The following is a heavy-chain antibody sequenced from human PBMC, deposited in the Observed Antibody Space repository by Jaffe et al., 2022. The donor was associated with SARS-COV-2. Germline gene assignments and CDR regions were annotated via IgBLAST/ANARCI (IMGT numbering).Heavy chain of an antibody. J-gene: IGHJ3*02. D-gene: IGHD3-10*01. CDR2: ISYDGSNK. Sequence: QVQLVESGGGVVQPGRSLRLSCAASGFTFSSYGMHWVRQAPGKGLEWVAVISYDGSNKYYADSVKGRFTISRDNSKNTLYLQMNSLRAEDTAVYYCAKGRVWFGDPLPDAFDIWGQGTMVTVSS. CDR3: AKGRVWFGDPLPDAFDI. V-gene: IGHV3-30*18. CDR1: GFTFSSYG.